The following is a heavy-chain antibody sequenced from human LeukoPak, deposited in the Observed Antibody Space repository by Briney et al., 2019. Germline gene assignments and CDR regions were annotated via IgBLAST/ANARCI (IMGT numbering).Heavy chain of an antibody. D-gene: IGHD2-2*01. CDR3: ARANFLYCSSTTCLFDY. Sequence: ASVKVSCKASGYTFTDYCLHWVRQAPGQGFEWMGCINPNSGDTNYAQKFQGRVTMTRDTSISTAHMEMRRLRSDDTAVYYCARANFLYCSSTTCLFDYWGQGTLVTVSS. V-gene: IGHV1-2*02. J-gene: IGHJ4*02. CDR2: INPNSGDT. CDR1: GYTFTDYC.